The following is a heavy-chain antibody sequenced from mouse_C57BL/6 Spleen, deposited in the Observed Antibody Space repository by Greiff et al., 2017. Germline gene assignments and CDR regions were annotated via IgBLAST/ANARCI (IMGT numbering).Heavy chain of an antibody. D-gene: IGHD1-1*01. CDR1: GYSITSGYY. CDR2: ISYDGSN. Sequence: EVQLQESGPGLVKPSQSLSLTCSVTGYSITSGYYWNWIRQFPGNKLEWMGYISYDGSNNYNPSLKNRISITRDTSKNQFFLKLNSVTTEDTATYYWARNHYGSSLFAYWGQGTLVTVSA. J-gene: IGHJ3*01. CDR3: ARNHYGSSLFAY. V-gene: IGHV3-6*01.